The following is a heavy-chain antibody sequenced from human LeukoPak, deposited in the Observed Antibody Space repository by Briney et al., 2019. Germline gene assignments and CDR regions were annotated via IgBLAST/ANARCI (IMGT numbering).Heavy chain of an antibody. CDR1: GGSISSSSYY. CDR2: INHSGTA. D-gene: IGHD2-2*01. CDR3: ARSREPAATIDY. Sequence: SETLSLTCTVSGGSISSSSYYWGWIRQPPGKGPEWIGEINHSGTANYNPSLKSRVTISVDTSKNQFSLKVSSVTAADTAVYYCARSREPAATIDYWGQGTLVTVSS. V-gene: IGHV4-39*07. J-gene: IGHJ4*02.